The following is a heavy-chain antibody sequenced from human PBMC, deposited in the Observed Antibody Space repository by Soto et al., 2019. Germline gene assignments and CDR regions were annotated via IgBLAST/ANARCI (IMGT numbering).Heavy chain of an antibody. CDR2: INNSGST. D-gene: IGHD3-10*01. J-gene: IGHJ2*01. Sequence: PSETLSLTCAVYGGSFSGYYLSWIRQPPGKGLEWIGEINNSGSTNYNPSLKSRVSISVGTSNNQFSLKLSSVTAADTAVYYCARGRGDGYNQDWYFDLWGRGTLVTVSS. CDR3: ARGRGDGYNQDWYFDL. CDR1: GGSFSGYY. V-gene: IGHV4-34*01.